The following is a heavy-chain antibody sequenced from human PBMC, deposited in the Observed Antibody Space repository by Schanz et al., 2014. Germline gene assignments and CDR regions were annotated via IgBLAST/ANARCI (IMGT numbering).Heavy chain of an antibody. CDR3: ARGRARQLVHWFDP. V-gene: IGHV3-7*01. D-gene: IGHD6-13*01. CDR2: IKQDASDK. CDR1: GSTFSSYW. Sequence: EVQLVESGGGLVKPGGSLRLSCAASGSTFSSYWMSWVRQAPGKGLEWVANIKQDASDKYYVDSVRGRFTISRDNARYSLYLEMNSLRAEDTAVYYCARGRARQLVHWFDPWGQGTLVTVSS. J-gene: IGHJ5*02.